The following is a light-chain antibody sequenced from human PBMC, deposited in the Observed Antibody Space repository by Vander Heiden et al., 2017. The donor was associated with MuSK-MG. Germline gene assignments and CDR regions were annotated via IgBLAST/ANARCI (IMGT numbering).Light chain of an antibody. CDR2: AAS. CDR1: QSISSY. J-gene: IGKJ2*01. Sequence: DIQMTQSPSSLSASVGDRVTITCRASQSISSYLNWYQQKPGKAPKLLIYAASSVQSGVPSTFSGSGSGTDFTLTISRLQPEDFATYYCQQSYSTARTFGQGTKLEIK. CDR3: QQSYSTART. V-gene: IGKV1-39*01.